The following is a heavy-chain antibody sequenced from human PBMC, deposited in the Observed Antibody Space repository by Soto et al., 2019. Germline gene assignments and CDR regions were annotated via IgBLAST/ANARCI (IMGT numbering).Heavy chain of an antibody. V-gene: IGHV4-59*08. J-gene: IGHJ5*02. D-gene: IGHD6-13*01. CDR2: IYYSGST. CDR1: GGSLSSYY. Sequence: PSETLSLTCTVSGGSLSSYYWSWIRQPPGKGLEWIGYIYYSGSTNYNPSLKSRVTISVDTSKNQFSLKLSSVTAADTAVYYCARAKAPLYSSSWYWFDPWGQGTLVTVSS. CDR3: ARAKAPLYSSSWYWFDP.